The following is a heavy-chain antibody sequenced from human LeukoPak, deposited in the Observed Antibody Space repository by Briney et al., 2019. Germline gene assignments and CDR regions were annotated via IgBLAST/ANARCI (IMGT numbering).Heavy chain of an antibody. CDR3: ARDPYSGAYGNDYYYYMDV. V-gene: IGHV3-30*04. J-gene: IGHJ6*03. CDR2: ISYDGSNK. CDR1: GFTFSSYA. D-gene: IGHD1-26*01. Sequence: GGSLRLSCAASGFTFSSYAMHWVRQAPGKGLEWVAVISYDGSNKYYADSVKGRFTISRDNAKNSLYLQMDSLGPEDTAVYYCARDPYSGAYGNDYYYYMDVWGKGTTVTISS.